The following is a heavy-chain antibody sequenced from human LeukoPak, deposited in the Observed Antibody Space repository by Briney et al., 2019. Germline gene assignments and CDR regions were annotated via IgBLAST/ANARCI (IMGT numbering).Heavy chain of an antibody. CDR1: GGSISGTYY. D-gene: IGHD2-21*02. CDR3: ARRGGDLSWDAFDI. Sequence: IPSETLSLTCTVSGGSISGTYYWSWIRQPPGKGLEWIGEITHSGSTNYNPSLKSRVTISVDTSKNQFSLKLSSVTAADTAVYYCARRGGDLSWDAFDIWGQGTMVTVSS. V-gene: IGHV4-61*01. J-gene: IGHJ3*02. CDR2: ITHSGST.